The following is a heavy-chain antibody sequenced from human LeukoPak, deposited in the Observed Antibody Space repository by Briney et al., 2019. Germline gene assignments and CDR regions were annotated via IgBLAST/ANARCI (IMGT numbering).Heavy chain of an antibody. V-gene: IGHV3-23*01. CDR2: ISGSDGST. Sequence: GGSLRLSCAASGFTFSSYAMTWVRQAPGKGLEWVSSISGSDGSTYYADSVKGRFTISRDNSKNTLYLQMNSLRAEDTAVYYCARGCGSGDARAEYFQHWGQGTLVTVSS. D-gene: IGHD2-21*02. CDR3: ARGCGSGDARAEYFQH. CDR1: GFTFSSYA. J-gene: IGHJ1*01.